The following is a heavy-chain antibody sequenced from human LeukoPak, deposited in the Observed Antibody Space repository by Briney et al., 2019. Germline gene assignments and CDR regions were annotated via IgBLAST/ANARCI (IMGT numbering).Heavy chain of an antibody. V-gene: IGHV4-39*01. Sequence: TSETLSLTCTVSGCPISSSSYYWNWFRQPPGKGLEWIARIYYDGRMYYNPSLKSRVTIYVDTSKNHLSLGLTSVTAADTAVYFCARHAEAELPDGKFHYWGQGTLVTVSS. CDR3: ARHAEAELPDGKFHY. J-gene: IGHJ4*02. CDR2: IYYDGRM. D-gene: IGHD1-1*01. CDR1: GCPISSSSYY.